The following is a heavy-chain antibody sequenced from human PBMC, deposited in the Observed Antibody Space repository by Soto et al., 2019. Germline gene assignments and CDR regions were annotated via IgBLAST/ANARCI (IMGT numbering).Heavy chain of an antibody. CDR2: ISFDGSNE. CDR1: GFNFSDYV. Sequence: QVQMVESGGGVVQPGRSLRLSRAASGFNFSDYVVHWVRQAPGRGLEWMAFISFDGSNEYYADFVKGRFTISRDNSRNMVYLQVNSLRRDDTAVYFCAREGYYDSRGYPYGIDVWGQGTTVTVSS. D-gene: IGHD3-22*01. CDR3: AREGYYDSRGYPYGIDV. J-gene: IGHJ6*02. V-gene: IGHV3-30-3*01.